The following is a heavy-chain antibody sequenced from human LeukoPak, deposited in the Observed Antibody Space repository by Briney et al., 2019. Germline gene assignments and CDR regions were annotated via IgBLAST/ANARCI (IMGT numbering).Heavy chain of an antibody. CDR1: GFAFSSYW. Sequence: GGSLRLSCAASGFAFSSYWMHWVRQAPGKGLEWVAVLSYGGTNKYYADSVKGRFTISRDNSKNTMFLQMNCLRAEDTAVYHCARDRSGYANDAFDFWGQGTMVTVSS. CDR3: ARDRSGYANDAFDF. J-gene: IGHJ3*01. V-gene: IGHV3-30*19. D-gene: IGHD3-3*01. CDR2: LSYGGTNK.